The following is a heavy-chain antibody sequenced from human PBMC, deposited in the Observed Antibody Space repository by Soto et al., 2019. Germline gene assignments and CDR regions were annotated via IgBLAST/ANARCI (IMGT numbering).Heavy chain of an antibody. J-gene: IGHJ6*02. V-gene: IGHV3-13*05. CDR2: IGTAGDP. CDR3: ARARPREDYYDFWSGYLEPDDYYCMDV. Sequence: TGGSLRLSCAASGFTFSSYDMHWVRQATGKGLEWVSAIGTAGDPYYPGSVKGRFTISRENAKNSLYLQMNSLRAGDTAVYYCARARPREDYYDFWSGYLEPDDYYCMDVWGQGTTVTVSS. CDR1: GFTFSSYD. D-gene: IGHD3-3*01.